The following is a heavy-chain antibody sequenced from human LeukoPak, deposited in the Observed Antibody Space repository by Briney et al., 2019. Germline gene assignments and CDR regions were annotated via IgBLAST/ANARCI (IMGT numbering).Heavy chain of an antibody. CDR1: GYSLTSYG. J-gene: IGHJ3*02. CDR3: VSVLTVTTRGAFDI. Sequence: ASVKVSCKASGYSLTSYGITWVRQAPGQGLEWMGWISAYNGNTNYAQKLQGRVTMTTDTSTNTAYMELRSLRSDDTAVYYCVSVLTVTTRGAFDIWGQGTMVTVSS. CDR2: ISAYNGNT. V-gene: IGHV1-18*01. D-gene: IGHD4-17*01.